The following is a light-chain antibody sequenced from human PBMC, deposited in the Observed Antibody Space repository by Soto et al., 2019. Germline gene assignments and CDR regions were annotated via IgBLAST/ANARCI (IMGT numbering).Light chain of an antibody. CDR2: RAS. CDR3: QQYSSWPTWT. J-gene: IGKJ1*01. Sequence: EIVITQSPATLSVSRGERATLSCRDSQSISSNLAWYQQTLGQAPRLLXYRASTRANGIPARFSGSGSGTELTLTISSLESEDSAVYYCQQYSSWPTWTFGQGTKVDIK. CDR1: QSISSN. V-gene: IGKV3-15*01.